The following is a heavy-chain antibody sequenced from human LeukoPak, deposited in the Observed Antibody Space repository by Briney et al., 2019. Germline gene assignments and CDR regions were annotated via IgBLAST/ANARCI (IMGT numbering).Heavy chain of an antibody. Sequence: PGGSLRLSCAASEFSVGSNYMTWVRQAPGKGLEWVSLIYSGGSTYYADSVKGRFTISRDNSKNTLYLQMNSLRAEDTAVYYCARLNRYYYDSSGYPDYWGQGTLVTVSS. D-gene: IGHD3-22*01. J-gene: IGHJ4*02. CDR1: EFSVGSNY. CDR2: IYSGGST. CDR3: ARLNRYYYDSSGYPDY. V-gene: IGHV3-66*04.